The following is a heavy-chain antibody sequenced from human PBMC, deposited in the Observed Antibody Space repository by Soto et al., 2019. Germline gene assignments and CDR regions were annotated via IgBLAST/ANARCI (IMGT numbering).Heavy chain of an antibody. J-gene: IGHJ3*02. V-gene: IGHV3-7*01. CDR1: GFTFSNYY. Sequence: GGSLRLSCAASGFTFSNYYMTWVRQAPGKGLEWVANIKKDGSEKYYMDSVKGRFTISRDNAKNSLYLQVSRLRAEDTAVYYCVRGSASLDIWGQGTMVTVSS. CDR2: IKKDGSEK. CDR3: VRGSASLDI.